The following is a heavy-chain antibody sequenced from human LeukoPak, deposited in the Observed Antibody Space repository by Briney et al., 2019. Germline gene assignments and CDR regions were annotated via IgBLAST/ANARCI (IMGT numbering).Heavy chain of an antibody. D-gene: IGHD4/OR15-4a*01. CDR1: GGSFSGYY. V-gene: IGHV4-34*01. CDR2: INHSGST. CDR3: ARGPLLGDDYDPPFRY. Sequence: PSETLSLTCAVYGGSFSGYYWSCIRQPPGKGLEWIGEINHSGSTNYNPSFKSRLTISIDKSKNQFSLKLTSVTAADSAVYFCARGPLLGDDYDPPFRYWGQGTLVTVSS. J-gene: IGHJ4*02.